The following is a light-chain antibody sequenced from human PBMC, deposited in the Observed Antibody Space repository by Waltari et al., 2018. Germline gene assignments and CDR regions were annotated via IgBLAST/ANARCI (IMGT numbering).Light chain of an antibody. CDR1: QSVSTY. J-gene: IGKJ1*01. Sequence: EIVLTQSPATLSLSPGERAALSCRASQSVSTYLAWYQQKPGQAPRVLIYHASNRDTGIPARFSGSGSGTDFTLTISSLEPEDFAVYYCQQRSDWSWTFGQGTKVEIK. CDR2: HAS. CDR3: QQRSDWSWT. V-gene: IGKV3-11*01.